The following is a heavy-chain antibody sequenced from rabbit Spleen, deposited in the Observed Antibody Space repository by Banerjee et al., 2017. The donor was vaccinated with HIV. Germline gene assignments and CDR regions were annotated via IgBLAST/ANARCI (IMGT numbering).Heavy chain of an antibody. J-gene: IGHJ4*01. CDR1: GFSFNSGYD. CDR2: AYAGSSGST. V-gene: IGHV1S40*01. D-gene: IGHD4-2*01. Sequence: QSLEESGGALVKPGASLTLTCKASGFSFNSGYDMCWVRQAPGKGLEWVACAYAGSSGSTYYASWAKGRFTISKTSSTTVTLQMTSLTAADTATYFCARKFYVGNSEYYFNLWGQGTLVTVS. CDR3: ARKFYVGNSEYYFNL.